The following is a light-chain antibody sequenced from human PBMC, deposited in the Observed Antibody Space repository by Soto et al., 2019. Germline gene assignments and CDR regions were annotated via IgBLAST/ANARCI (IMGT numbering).Light chain of an antibody. CDR3: AAWDDSLSGVV. Sequence: QSVLTQPPSASGTPGQRVTISCSGSTSNLGSNFIYWYQQLPGAAPKLLISRNNQRPSGVPDRFSGSKSGTSASLAISGLRSEDEADYHCAAWDDSLSGVVFGGGTKVTAL. CDR1: TSNLGSNF. J-gene: IGLJ3*02. CDR2: RNN. V-gene: IGLV1-47*01.